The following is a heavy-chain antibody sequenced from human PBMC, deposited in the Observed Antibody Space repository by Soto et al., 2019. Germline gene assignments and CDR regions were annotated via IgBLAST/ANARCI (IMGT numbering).Heavy chain of an antibody. CDR3: ARESEDLTSNFDY. CDR1: GFSFTRFS. V-gene: IGHV3-21*06. CDR2: ISSTTNYI. Sequence: PGGSLRLSCAGSGFSFTRFSMNWVRQPPGKGLEWVSSISSTTNYIYYGDSMKVRFTISRDNAKNSLYLEINSLRAEDTAVYYCARESEDLTSNFDYWGQGTLVTVSS. J-gene: IGHJ4*02.